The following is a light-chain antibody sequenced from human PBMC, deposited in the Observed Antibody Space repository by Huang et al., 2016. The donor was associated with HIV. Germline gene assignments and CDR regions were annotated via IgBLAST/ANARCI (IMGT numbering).Light chain of an antibody. CDR2: DAS. V-gene: IGKV3D-15*01. CDR3: HQYNDWPLT. CDR1: QSVSTR. Sequence: EIVMTQFPASLSGSPGERATLSCRASQSVSTRLAWYQQKPGQAPSLLIYDASSRATGIPARFSGSGSGTEFTLTISSLQSEDFAVYYCHQYNDWPLTFGGGTKVEI. J-gene: IGKJ4*01.